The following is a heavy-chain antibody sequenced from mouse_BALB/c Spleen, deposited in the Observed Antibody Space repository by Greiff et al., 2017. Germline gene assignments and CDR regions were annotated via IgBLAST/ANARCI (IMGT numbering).Heavy chain of an antibody. CDR1: GFTFSSYA. D-gene: IGHD1-2*01. CDR2: ISSGGST. J-gene: IGHJ4*01. Sequence: EVQLVESGGGLVKPGGSLKLSCAASGFTFSSYAMSWVRQTPEKRLEWVASISSGGSTYYPDSVKGRFTISRDNARNILYLQMISLRSEDTAMYYCARGRSITTAPYAMDYWGQGTSVTVSS. V-gene: IGHV5-6-5*01. CDR3: ARGRSITTAPYAMDY.